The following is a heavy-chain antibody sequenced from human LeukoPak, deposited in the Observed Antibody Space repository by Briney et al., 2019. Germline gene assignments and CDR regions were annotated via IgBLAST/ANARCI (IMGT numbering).Heavy chain of an antibody. D-gene: IGHD1-14*01. CDR2: IYYSGST. Sequence: PSETLCLTCTVSGGSISSSTYYWGWIRQPPGKGLEWIGSIYYSGSTYYNPSLKSRVTISVDTSKNQFSLKLSSVTAADTAVYYCAKGSRYGPFVPLDVWGKGTTVTVSS. V-gene: IGHV4-39*01. J-gene: IGHJ6*04. CDR1: GGSISSSTYY. CDR3: AKGSRYGPFVPLDV.